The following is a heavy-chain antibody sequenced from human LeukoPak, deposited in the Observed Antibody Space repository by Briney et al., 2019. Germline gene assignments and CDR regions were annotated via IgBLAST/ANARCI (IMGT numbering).Heavy chain of an antibody. D-gene: IGHD3-10*01. CDR2: IWYDGSNK. J-gene: IGHJ4*02. V-gene: IGHV3-33*08. Sequence: PGGSQRLSCLASGFTFSNYAMSWVRQAPGKGLEWVALIWYDGSNKYYADSVKGRFTISRDNSKNTLYLQMNSLRAEDTAVYYCAGSYYNVFDYWGQGTLVTVSS. CDR1: GFTFSNYA. CDR3: AGSYYNVFDY.